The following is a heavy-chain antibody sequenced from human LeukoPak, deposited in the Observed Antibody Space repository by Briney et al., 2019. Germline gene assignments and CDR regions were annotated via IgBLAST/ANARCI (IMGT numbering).Heavy chain of an antibody. CDR3: ARAGGDSSSWYGGDY. Sequence: GGPLRLSCAASGFTFSSYWMSWVRQAPGKGLEWVANIKQDGSEKYYVDSVKGRFTISRDNAKNSLYLQMNSLRAEDTAVYYCARAGGDSSSWYGGDYWGQGTLVTVSS. V-gene: IGHV3-7*01. CDR2: IKQDGSEK. J-gene: IGHJ4*02. D-gene: IGHD6-13*01. CDR1: GFTFSSYW.